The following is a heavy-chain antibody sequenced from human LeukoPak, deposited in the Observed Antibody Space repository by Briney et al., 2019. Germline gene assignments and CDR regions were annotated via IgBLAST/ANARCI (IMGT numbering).Heavy chain of an antibody. D-gene: IGHD6-6*01. Sequence: ASVKVSCKASGYTFTGYYMHWVRQAPGQGLEWMGWINPNSGGTNYAQKFQGRVTMTRDTSISTAYMELSRLRSDDTAVYYCARRIAARKAPVNYGMDVWGQGTTVTVSS. CDR3: ARRIAARKAPVNYGMDV. CDR1: GYTFTGYY. J-gene: IGHJ6*02. V-gene: IGHV1-2*02. CDR2: INPNSGGT.